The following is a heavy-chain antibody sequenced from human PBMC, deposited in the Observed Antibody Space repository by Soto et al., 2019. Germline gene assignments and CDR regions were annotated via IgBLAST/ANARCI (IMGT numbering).Heavy chain of an antibody. V-gene: IGHV3-9*01. CDR3: AKDLNAVAATFQD. D-gene: IGHD2-15*01. CDR2: ISWNSGSI. J-gene: IGHJ1*01. CDR1: GFTFDDYA. Sequence: EVQLVESGGGLVQPGRSLRLSCAASGFTFDDYAMHWVRQAPGKGLEWVSGISWNSGSIDYADSVKGRFSISRDNAKNSLYLQMNSLRAEDTALYYCAKDLNAVAATFQDWGQGTLVTVSS.